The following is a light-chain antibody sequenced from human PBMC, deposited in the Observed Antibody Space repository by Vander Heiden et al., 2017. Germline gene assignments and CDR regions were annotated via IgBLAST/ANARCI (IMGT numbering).Light chain of an antibody. Sequence: QSVLAQPPSASGAPGQRVTVSCTGGSSNIGADYVVHWYQQLPGTAPKLLIYDNYNRPSGVPDRFSASKSGTSAFLAITGLQAEDEADYYCQSYDDSLGIVIFGGGTKLTVL. V-gene: IGLV1-40*01. CDR3: QSYDDSLGIVI. CDR2: DNY. CDR1: SSNIGADYV. J-gene: IGLJ2*01.